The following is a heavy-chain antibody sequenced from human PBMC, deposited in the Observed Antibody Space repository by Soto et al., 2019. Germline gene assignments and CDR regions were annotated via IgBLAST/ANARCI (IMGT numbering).Heavy chain of an antibody. Sequence: QITLKESGPTLVKPTQTLTLTCTFSGFSLSTSGVGVGWIRQPPGKALERLALIYWDDDKRYSPSLKSRLTITKDPSKNQVVLTMTNMDPVDTATYYCAHVYSGYEPFDYWGQGTLVTVSS. CDR2: IYWDDDK. V-gene: IGHV2-5*02. CDR3: AHVYSGYEPFDY. D-gene: IGHD5-12*01. J-gene: IGHJ4*02. CDR1: GFSLSTSGVG.